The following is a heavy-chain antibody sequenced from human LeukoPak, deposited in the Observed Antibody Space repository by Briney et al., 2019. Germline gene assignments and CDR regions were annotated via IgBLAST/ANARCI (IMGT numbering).Heavy chain of an antibody. CDR2: IYYSGST. D-gene: IGHD5-18*01. CDR3: ARARRYSYGGYYVDV. V-gene: IGHV4-59*01. CDR1: GGSISSYY. Sequence: SETLSLTCTVSGGSISSYYWSWIRQPPGKGLEWIGYIYYSGSTNYNPSLKSRVTISVDTSKNQFSLKLSSVTAADTAVYYCARARRYSYGGYYVDVWGKGTTVTVSS. J-gene: IGHJ6*03.